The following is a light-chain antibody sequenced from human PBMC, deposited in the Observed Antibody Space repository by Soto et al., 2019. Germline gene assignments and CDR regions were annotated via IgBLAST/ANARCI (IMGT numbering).Light chain of an antibody. CDR3: QQYNSYWT. J-gene: IGKJ1*01. Sequence: DIQMTQSPSTLSASVGDRVTITCRASQSISSWLAWYQQKPGKAPKLLIYDASSLESGVPSRFSGSGSGTEFTLPISSLQPYDFATYYCQQYNSYWTFGQGTKVEIK. V-gene: IGKV1-5*01. CDR2: DAS. CDR1: QSISSW.